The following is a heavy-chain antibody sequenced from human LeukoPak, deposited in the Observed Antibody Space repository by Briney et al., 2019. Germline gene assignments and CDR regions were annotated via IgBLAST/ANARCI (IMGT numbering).Heavy chain of an antibody. Sequence: GESLKISCKGSGYSFTSYWIGWVRQMPGKGLEWMGIIYPGDSDTRYSPSFQGQVTISADKSISTAYLQWSSLKASDTAMYYCARGGPMSSYDSSGSEYFQHWGQGTLVTVS. D-gene: IGHD3-22*01. V-gene: IGHV5-51*01. J-gene: IGHJ1*01. CDR1: GYSFTSYW. CDR2: IYPGDSDT. CDR3: ARGGPMSSYDSSGSEYFQH.